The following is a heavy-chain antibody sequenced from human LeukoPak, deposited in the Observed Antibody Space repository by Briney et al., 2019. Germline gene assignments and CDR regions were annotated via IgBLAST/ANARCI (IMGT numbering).Heavy chain of an antibody. V-gene: IGHV4-39*07. D-gene: IGHD6-13*01. CDR1: GGSISSSGYY. CDR2: IYYSGSN. J-gene: IGHJ4*02. Sequence: PSETLSLTCTVSGGSISSSGYYWGWIRQTPGKGLEWIGSIYYSGSNYHNPSLKSRVSMSVDTSKNQFSLRLSSVNAADTAVYYCARDILATSIAAPYYWGQGTLVTVSS. CDR3: ARDILATSIAAPYY.